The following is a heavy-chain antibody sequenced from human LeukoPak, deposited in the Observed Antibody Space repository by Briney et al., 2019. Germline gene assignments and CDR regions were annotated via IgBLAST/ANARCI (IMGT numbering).Heavy chain of an antibody. Sequence: SVKVSCRASGGTFSSYAISWVRQAPGQGLEWMGGIIPIFGTANYAQKFQGRVTITADKSTSTAYMELSSLRSEDTAVYYCARATTYYDLWSGYRYYYYYMDVWGKGTTVTVSS. CDR2: IIPIFGTA. V-gene: IGHV1-69*06. CDR3: ARATTYYDLWSGYRYYYYYMDV. D-gene: IGHD3-3*01. J-gene: IGHJ6*03. CDR1: GGTFSSYA.